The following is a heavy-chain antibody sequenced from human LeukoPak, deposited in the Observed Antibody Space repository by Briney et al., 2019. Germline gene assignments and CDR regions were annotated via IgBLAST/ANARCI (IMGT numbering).Heavy chain of an antibody. J-gene: IGHJ4*02. Sequence: GGSLRLSCAASGFTVSSNFMSWVRLAPGKGLECVSAIYIDGKTFYAESVKGRFTISRDNSKNTLYLQMNSLRPEDTAVYYCAREGRYDILTAYYPLNNWGQGARVTVSS. CDR2: IYIDGKT. CDR3: AREGRYDILTAYYPLNN. V-gene: IGHV3-66*02. CDR1: GFTVSSNF. D-gene: IGHD3-9*01.